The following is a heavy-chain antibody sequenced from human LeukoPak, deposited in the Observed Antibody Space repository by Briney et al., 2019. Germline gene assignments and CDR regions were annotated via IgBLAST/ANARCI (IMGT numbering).Heavy chain of an antibody. J-gene: IGHJ4*02. CDR1: GFTVSSNY. CDR2: ISSSGTNV. Sequence: PGGSLRLSCAASGFTVSSNYMSWIRQAPGKGLEWLSYISSSGTNVYYADSVMGRFTISRANVDNSLYLQMNSLRAEDTAVYYCAKEDETRGVLDYWGQGTLVTVSS. CDR3: AKEDETRGVLDY. V-gene: IGHV3-11*04. D-gene: IGHD1-1*01.